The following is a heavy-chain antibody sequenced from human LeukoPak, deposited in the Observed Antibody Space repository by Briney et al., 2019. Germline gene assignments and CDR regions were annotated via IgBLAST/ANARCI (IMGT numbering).Heavy chain of an antibody. D-gene: IGHD2/OR15-2a*01. J-gene: IGHJ4*02. V-gene: IGHV3-21*01. CDR2: ITHSSSYI. CDR3: ARDTQYYLYDAIDY. CDR1: GGSISSYY. Sequence: PSETLSLTCTVSGGSISSYYWSWIRQAPGKGLEWVSSITHSSSYIYYADSVKGRFTISRDNAKNSLYLQMHSLRAEDTAVYYCARDTQYYLYDAIDYWGQGTLVTVSS.